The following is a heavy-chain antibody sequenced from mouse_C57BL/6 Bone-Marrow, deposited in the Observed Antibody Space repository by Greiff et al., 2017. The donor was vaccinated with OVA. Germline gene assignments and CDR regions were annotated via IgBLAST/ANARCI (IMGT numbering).Heavy chain of an antibody. Sequence: EVKLMESGEGLVKPGGSLKLSCAASGFTFSSYAMSWVRQTPEKRLEWVAYVSSGGDYIYYADAVKGRFTISRDNARNTRYLQMSRLKSEDTAMYYCTRESDLLLQDYFDYWGQGTTLTVSA. CDR1: GFTFSSYA. D-gene: IGHD1-1*01. CDR2: VSSGGDYI. V-gene: IGHV5-9-1*02. J-gene: IGHJ2*01. CDR3: TRESDLLLQDYFDY.